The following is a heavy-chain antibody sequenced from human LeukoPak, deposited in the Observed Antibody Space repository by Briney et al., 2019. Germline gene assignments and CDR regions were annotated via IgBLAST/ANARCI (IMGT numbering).Heavy chain of an antibody. Sequence: GGSLRLSXAASGFIVSSNYMSWVGQAPGKGLEWVSVSYSGGSTFYADSVKGRFTISRDNSKNTLYLQMNSLRAEDTAVYYCARVHSLRYSSRWFIDYWGQGTLVTVSS. CDR1: GFIVSSNY. D-gene: IGHD6-13*01. J-gene: IGHJ4*02. CDR3: ARVHSLRYSSRWFIDY. V-gene: IGHV3-53*01. CDR2: SYSGGST.